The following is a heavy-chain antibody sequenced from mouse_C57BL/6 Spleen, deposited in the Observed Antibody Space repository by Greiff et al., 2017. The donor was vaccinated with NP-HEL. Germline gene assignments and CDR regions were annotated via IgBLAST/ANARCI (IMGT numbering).Heavy chain of an antibody. CDR1: GYAFTNYL. CDR3: AAAFLYAMDY. Sequence: QVHVKQSGAELVRPGTSVKVSCKASGYAFTNYLIEWVKQRPGQGLEWIGVINPGSGGTNYNEKFKGKATLTADKSSSTAYMQLCSLTSEDSAVYFCAAAFLYAMDYWGQGTSVTVSS. CDR2: INPGSGGT. V-gene: IGHV1-54*01. J-gene: IGHJ4*01.